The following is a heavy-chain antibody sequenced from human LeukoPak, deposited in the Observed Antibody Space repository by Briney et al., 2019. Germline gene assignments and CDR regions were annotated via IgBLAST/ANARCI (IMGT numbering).Heavy chain of an antibody. Sequence: GGSLRLSCAASGFTFSSYWMSWVRQAPGKGLEWVANIKQDGSEKYYVDSVKGRFTISRDNAKNSLYLQMNSLRAEDTAVYYCARVGSPNMVRGVIDLDYWGQGTLATVSS. V-gene: IGHV3-7*01. CDR1: GFTFSSYW. D-gene: IGHD3-10*01. CDR2: IKQDGSEK. J-gene: IGHJ4*02. CDR3: ARVGSPNMVRGVIDLDY.